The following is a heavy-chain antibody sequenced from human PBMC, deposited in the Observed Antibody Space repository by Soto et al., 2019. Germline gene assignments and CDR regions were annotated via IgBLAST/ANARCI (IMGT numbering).Heavy chain of an antibody. CDR1: GYTFTSYG. Sequence: ASVTVSCKASGYTFTSYGISWVRQAPGQGLEWMGWISAYNGNTNYAQKLQGRVTMTTDTSTSTAYMELRSLRSDDTAVYYCARVGPSSSALRNWFDPWGQGTLVTVSS. D-gene: IGHD6-6*01. CDR3: ARVGPSSSALRNWFDP. V-gene: IGHV1-18*04. CDR2: ISAYNGNT. J-gene: IGHJ5*02.